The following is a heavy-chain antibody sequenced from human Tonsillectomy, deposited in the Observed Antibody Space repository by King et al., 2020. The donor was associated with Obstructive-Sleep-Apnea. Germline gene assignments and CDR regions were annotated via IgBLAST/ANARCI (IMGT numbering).Heavy chain of an antibody. CDR2: INHSGST. CDR1: DGSFSGYY. Sequence: VQLQQWGAGLLKPSETLSLTCAVYDGSFSGYYWSWIRQPPGKGLEWIGEINHSGSTNFNPSLKSRVTISVDTSENQFSLKLTSVTAADTAVYYCAKTRQVLDDFWSGYYPSGRQRYFDYWGQGTLVTVSS. J-gene: IGHJ4*02. V-gene: IGHV4-34*01. D-gene: IGHD3-3*01. CDR3: AKTRQVLDDFWSGYYPSGRQRYFDY.